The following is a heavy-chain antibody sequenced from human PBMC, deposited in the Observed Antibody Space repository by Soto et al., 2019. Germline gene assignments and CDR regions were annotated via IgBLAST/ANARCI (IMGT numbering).Heavy chain of an antibody. Sequence: QVTLKESGPVLVKPTETLTLTCTVSGFSLSNARMGVSWIRQPPGKALEWLAHIFSNDEKSYSTSLKSRLTISKDTSKSPVVLTMTNMDPVHTATYYCARSYYDFWSGSYGMDVWGQGTTVTVSS. CDR3: ARSYYDFWSGSYGMDV. CDR1: GFSLSNARMG. V-gene: IGHV2-26*01. CDR2: IFSNDEK. D-gene: IGHD3-3*01. J-gene: IGHJ6*02.